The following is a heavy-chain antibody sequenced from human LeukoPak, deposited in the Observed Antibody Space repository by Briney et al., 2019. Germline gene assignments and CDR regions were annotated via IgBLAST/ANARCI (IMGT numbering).Heavy chain of an antibody. V-gene: IGHV3-30*04. D-gene: IGHD3-10*01. CDR3: ARMGWFGELVSQVSLILDY. CDR2: ISYDGSNK. Sequence: GGSLRLSCAASGFTFSSYAMHWVRQAPGKGLEWVAVISYDGSNKYYADSVKGRFTISRDNSKNTLYLQMNSLRAEDTAVYYCARMGWFGELVSQVSLILDYWGQGTLVTVSS. CDR1: GFTFSSYA. J-gene: IGHJ4*02.